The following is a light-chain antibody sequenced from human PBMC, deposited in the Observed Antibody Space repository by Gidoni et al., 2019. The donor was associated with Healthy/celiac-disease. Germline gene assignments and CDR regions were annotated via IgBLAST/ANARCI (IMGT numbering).Light chain of an antibody. Sequence: DIVMTQSPDSLAVSLGERATINCKSSQSVLYSSNNKNYLAWYQQKPGQPPKLLIYWASTRESGVPDRFSGSGSGTDFTLTISSLQAEDVAVYYCQQYYSXPVTFXQXTKL. CDR3: QQYYSXPVT. J-gene: IGKJ2*01. V-gene: IGKV4-1*01. CDR2: WAS. CDR1: QSVLYSSNNKNY.